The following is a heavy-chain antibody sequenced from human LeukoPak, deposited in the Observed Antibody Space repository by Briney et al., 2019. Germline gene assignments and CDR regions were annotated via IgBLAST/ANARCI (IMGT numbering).Heavy chain of an antibody. Sequence: ASVKVSCKASGYTFTGYYMHWVRQAPGQGLEWMGWIDPNSGGTNYAQKFQGRFTMTRDTSISTAYMELSRLRSDDTAVYYCARGSGSYFYYMDVWGKGTTVTVSS. V-gene: IGHV1-2*02. D-gene: IGHD1-26*01. CDR3: ARGSGSYFYYMDV. J-gene: IGHJ6*03. CDR1: GYTFTGYY. CDR2: IDPNSGGT.